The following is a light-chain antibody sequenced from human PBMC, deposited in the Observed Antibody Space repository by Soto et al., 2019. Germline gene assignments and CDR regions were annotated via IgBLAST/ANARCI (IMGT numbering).Light chain of an antibody. CDR2: AAS. CDR1: QGISSY. CDR3: QQLNSYPLT. J-gene: IGKJ4*01. V-gene: IGKV1-9*01. Sequence: IQLTQSPSSLSASVGDRDTITCRASQGISSYLAWYQQKPGKAPKLLIYAASTLQSGVPSRFSGSGSGTDFTLTISSLHPEDFATYFCQQLNSYPLTFGGGTKVDIK.